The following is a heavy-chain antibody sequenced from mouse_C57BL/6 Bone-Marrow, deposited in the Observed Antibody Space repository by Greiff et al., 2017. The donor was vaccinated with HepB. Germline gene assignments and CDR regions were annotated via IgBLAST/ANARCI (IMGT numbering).Heavy chain of an antibody. J-gene: IGHJ2*01. V-gene: IGHV5-17*02. Sequence: EVKLVESGGGLVQPGGSRKLSCAASGFTFSSFGMHWVRQAPEKGLEGVAFISNGGNTIYYADTLKGRFTVSRDNPRNTLFLQMTSLRSEDTAIYYCGRGDYWGQGTTLTVSS. CDR2: ISNGGNTI. CDR1: GFTFSSFG. CDR3: GRGDY.